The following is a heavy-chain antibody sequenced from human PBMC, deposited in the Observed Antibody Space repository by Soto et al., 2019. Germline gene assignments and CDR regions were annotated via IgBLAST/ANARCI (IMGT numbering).Heavy chain of an antibody. J-gene: IGHJ5*02. CDR1: GYSISSGYY. Sequence: ASETLSLTCAVSGYSISSGYYWGWIRQPPGKGLEWIGSIYHSGSTYYNPSLKSRVTISVDTSKNQFSLKLSSVTAADTAVYYCARDHPHGSSGNMWFDPWGQGTLVTVSS. CDR2: IYHSGST. D-gene: IGHD6-19*01. V-gene: IGHV4-38-2*02. CDR3: ARDHPHGSSGNMWFDP.